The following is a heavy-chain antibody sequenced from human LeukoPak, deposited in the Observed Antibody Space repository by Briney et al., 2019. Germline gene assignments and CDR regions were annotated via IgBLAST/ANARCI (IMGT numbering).Heavy chain of an antibody. CDR2: IIAYNGNT. CDR3: AREDDYDFWSGRLDV. J-gene: IGHJ6*04. Sequence: ASVKVSCKASGYTFTSYGISWVRQAPGQGLEWMGWIIAYNGNTNYAQKLQGRVTMTTDTSTSTAYMELRSMRSDDTDVYYCAREDDYDFWSGRLDVWGKGTTVTVSS. V-gene: IGHV1-18*01. CDR1: GYTFTSYG. D-gene: IGHD3-3*01.